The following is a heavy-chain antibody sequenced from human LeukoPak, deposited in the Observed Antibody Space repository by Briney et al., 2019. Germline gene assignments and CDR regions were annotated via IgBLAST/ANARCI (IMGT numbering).Heavy chain of an antibody. CDR3: ARSGNDGGEIDY. Sequence: SETLSLTCTVSGGPISSYYWSWIRQPPGKGLEWIGYIYYSGSTNYNPSLKSRVTISVDTSKNQFSLKLSSVTAADTAVYYCARSGNDGGEIDYWGQGTLVTVSS. V-gene: IGHV4-59*01. J-gene: IGHJ4*02. D-gene: IGHD1-1*01. CDR1: GGPISSYY. CDR2: IYYSGST.